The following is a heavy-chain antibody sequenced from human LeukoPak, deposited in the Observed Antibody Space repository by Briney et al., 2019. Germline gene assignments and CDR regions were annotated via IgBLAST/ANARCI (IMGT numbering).Heavy chain of an antibody. CDR2: VKPSGGT. J-gene: IGHJ4*02. CDR1: GDPITTDNFF. V-gene: IGHV4-61*02. CDR3: ARYRSGYLDY. Sequence: PSETLSLTCTVSGDPITTDNFFWTWIRQPAGKGLEWIGRVKPSGGTDYNPSLTSRVIISVDTSRTQYSLRLSSVTAADTAVYYCARYRSGYLDYWGQGTLVTVSS. D-gene: IGHD1-1*01.